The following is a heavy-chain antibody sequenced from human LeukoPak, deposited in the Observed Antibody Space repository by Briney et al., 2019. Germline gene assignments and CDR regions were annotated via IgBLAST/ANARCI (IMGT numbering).Heavy chain of an antibody. J-gene: IGHJ4*02. CDR3: ARYSYSNFDY. CDR1: GYTFIGCY. V-gene: IGHV1-2*02. D-gene: IGHD1-26*01. Sequence: ASVKVSCKASGYTFIGCYMHWVRQAPGQGLEWMGWINSNSGGTNYAQKFQGRVTMTRDTSITTAYMELSRLRSDDTAVYYCARYSYSNFDYWGQGTLVTVSS. CDR2: INSNSGGT.